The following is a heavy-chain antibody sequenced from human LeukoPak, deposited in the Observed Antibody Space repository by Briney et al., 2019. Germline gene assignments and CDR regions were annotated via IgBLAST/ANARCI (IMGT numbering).Heavy chain of an antibody. J-gene: IGHJ6*04. CDR3: ARDRYFDWYVIGYYYYGMDV. CDR1: GFTFSSYA. V-gene: IGHV3-30*04. D-gene: IGHD3-9*01. CDR2: ISYDGGNK. Sequence: PGRSLRLSCAASGFTFSSYAMHWVRQAPGKGLEWVAVISYDGGNKYYADSVKGRFTISRDNSKNTLYLQMNSLRAEDTAVYYCARDRYFDWYVIGYYYYGMDVWGKGTTVTVSS.